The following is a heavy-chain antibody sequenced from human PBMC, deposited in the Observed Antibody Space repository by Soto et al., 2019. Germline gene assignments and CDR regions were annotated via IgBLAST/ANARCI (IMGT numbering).Heavy chain of an antibody. D-gene: IGHD3-10*01. J-gene: IGHJ4*02. CDR3: GTHPGGGGY. V-gene: IGHV3-53*01. CDR2: IYSGGYT. CDR1: GFTVSNNY. Sequence: EVQLVESGGGLIQPGGSLRLSCAVSGFTVSNNYMSWVRQAPGKGLEGVSVIYSGGYTAYGDSVKGRFTISRDNSKNTQYLQMNTRGAAAQAVFYGGTHPGGGGYWGQGTLVTVSS.